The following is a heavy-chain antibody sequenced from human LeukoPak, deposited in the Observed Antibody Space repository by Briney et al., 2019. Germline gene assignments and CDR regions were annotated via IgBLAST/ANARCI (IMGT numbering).Heavy chain of an antibody. Sequence: GSLRLSCAASGFTFSTYVMNWFCQAPGKGLEWVSTISVGAEYIFYADSVKGRFTISRDDSNNALYLQMHSLRAEDTALYYCASGPPFLKYFEYWGQGTLVNLSS. CDR2: ISVGAEYI. V-gene: IGHV3-23*01. CDR1: GFTFSTYV. CDR3: ASGPPFLKYFEY. D-gene: IGHD3-3*01. J-gene: IGHJ4*02.